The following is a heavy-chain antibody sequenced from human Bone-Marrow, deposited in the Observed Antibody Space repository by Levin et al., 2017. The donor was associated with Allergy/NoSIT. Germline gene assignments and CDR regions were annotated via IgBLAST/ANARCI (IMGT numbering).Heavy chain of an antibody. J-gene: IGHJ4*02. CDR1: GFTFSSYS. CDR3: ARDNMYYYDSSGYYYLELFDY. V-gene: IGHV3-21*01. D-gene: IGHD3-22*01. CDR2: ISSSSSYI. Sequence: LSLTCAASGFTFSSYSMNWVRQAPGKGLEWVSSISSSSSYIYYADSVKGRFTISRDNAKNSLYLQMNSLRAEDTAVYYCARDNMYYYDSSGYYYLELFDYWGQGTLVTVSS.